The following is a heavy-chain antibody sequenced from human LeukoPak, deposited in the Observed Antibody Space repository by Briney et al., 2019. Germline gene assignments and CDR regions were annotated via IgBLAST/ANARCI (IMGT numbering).Heavy chain of an antibody. J-gene: IGHJ3*02. CDR1: GYTFTGYY. CDR3: ARDRLDPYYDILTGYYFHGAFDI. Sequence: ASVKVSCKASGYTFTGYYMHWVRQAPGQGLEGMGWINPNSGGTNYAQKFQGRVTMTRDTSTSTVYMELSSLRSEDTAVYYCARDRLDPYYDILTGYYFHGAFDIWGQGTMVTVSS. V-gene: IGHV1-2*02. CDR2: INPNSGGT. D-gene: IGHD3-9*01.